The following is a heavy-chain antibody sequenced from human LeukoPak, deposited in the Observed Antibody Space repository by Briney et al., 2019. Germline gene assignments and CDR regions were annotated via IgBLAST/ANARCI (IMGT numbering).Heavy chain of an antibody. J-gene: IGHJ4*02. CDR2: ISAYSGNT. CDR3: ARDRYYSDSSGYYRFDY. V-gene: IGHV1-18*01. D-gene: IGHD3-22*01. Sequence: GASVKVSFKACGYTFTSYGISWVRQAPGQGLEWMGLISAYSGNTNYAQKLQGRVTMTTDTTTSTAYMELRSLRSDDTAVYYCARDRYYSDSSGYYRFDYWGQGTLVTVSS. CDR1: GYTFTSYG.